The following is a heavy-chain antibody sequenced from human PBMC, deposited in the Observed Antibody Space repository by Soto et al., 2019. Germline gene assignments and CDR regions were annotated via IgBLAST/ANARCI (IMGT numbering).Heavy chain of an antibody. CDR1: GYTFTSYG. CDR2: IGLYNGNT. J-gene: IGHJ6*02. Sequence: ASVKVSCKASGYTFTSYGISWVRQAPGQGLEWMGWIGLYNGNTNDAQKLQDRVTMTTDTSTSTAYMELRSLRSDDTAVYYCARDTWIVAARPAYYGLDVWGQGTTVTVSS. D-gene: IGHD6-6*01. V-gene: IGHV1-18*01. CDR3: ARDTWIVAARPAYYGLDV.